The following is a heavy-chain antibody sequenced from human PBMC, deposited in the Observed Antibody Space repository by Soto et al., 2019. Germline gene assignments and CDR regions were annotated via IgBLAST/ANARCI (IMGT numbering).Heavy chain of an antibody. CDR2: IIPILGIA. D-gene: IGHD2-2*03. Sequence: SVKVSCKASGGTFSSYTISWVRQAPGQGLEWMGRIIPILGIANYAQKFQGRVTITADKSTSTAYMELSSLRSEDTAVYYCASGYCSSTSCYGPLYWYFDLGGRGTLVTSPQ. V-gene: IGHV1-69*02. CDR3: ASGYCSSTSCYGPLYWYFDL. J-gene: IGHJ2*01. CDR1: GGTFSSYT.